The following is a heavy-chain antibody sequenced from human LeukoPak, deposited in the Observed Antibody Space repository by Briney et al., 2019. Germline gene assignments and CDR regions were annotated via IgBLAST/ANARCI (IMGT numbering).Heavy chain of an antibody. CDR1: GYSFTSYW. V-gene: IGHV5-51*01. D-gene: IGHD4-17*01. Sequence: GESLKISCKGSGYSFTSYWIGWVRQMPGKGLEWMGIIYPGDSDTRYSPSFQGQVTISADKSISTAYLQWSSLKASDTAMYYCARQHPYGDMKSGLDYWGQGTLVTVSS. CDR3: ARQHPYGDMKSGLDY. CDR2: IYPGDSDT. J-gene: IGHJ4*02.